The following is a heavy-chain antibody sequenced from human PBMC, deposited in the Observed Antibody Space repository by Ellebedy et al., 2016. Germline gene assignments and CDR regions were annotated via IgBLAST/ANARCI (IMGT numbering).Heavy chain of an antibody. V-gene: IGHV3-20*04. D-gene: IGHD5-12*01. CDR3: ARYHSGYGFDY. J-gene: IGHJ4*02. CDR1: GFTFSSAY. Sequence: GESLKISXAVSGFTFSSAYMSWVRQAPGKGLEWVSGINWSGGSTGYADSVKGRFTISKDSAKRSLFLQMNSLRAEDTAFYYCARYHSGYGFDYWGQGTLVTVSS. CDR2: INWSGGST.